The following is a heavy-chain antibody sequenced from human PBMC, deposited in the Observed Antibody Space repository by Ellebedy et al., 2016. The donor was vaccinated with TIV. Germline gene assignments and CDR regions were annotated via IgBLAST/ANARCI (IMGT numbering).Heavy chain of an antibody. CDR1: GFTFSSYS. V-gene: IGHV3-48*01. J-gene: IGHJ4*02. CDR2: ISSSSSTI. CDR3: ARSAIDY. D-gene: IGHD3-9*01. Sequence: GESLKISCAASGFTFSSYSMNWVRQAPGKGLEWVSYISSSSSTIYYADSVKGRFTISRDNAKNSLYLQMNSLRVEDTAVYYCARSAIDYWGQGTLVTVSS.